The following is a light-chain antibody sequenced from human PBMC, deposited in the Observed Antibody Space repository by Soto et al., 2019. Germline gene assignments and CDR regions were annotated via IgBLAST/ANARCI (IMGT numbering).Light chain of an antibody. CDR3: QQHNNWPT. Sequence: EIVMTQSPATLSVSPGERATLSCRASQSVSSNLAWYQQKPGQAPRLLIYGASTRATGIPARFSGSGSGTEFTLTISSLQSEDFAVYYCQQHNNWPTFGQGATVDIK. CDR1: QSVSSN. J-gene: IGKJ1*01. V-gene: IGKV3-15*01. CDR2: GAS.